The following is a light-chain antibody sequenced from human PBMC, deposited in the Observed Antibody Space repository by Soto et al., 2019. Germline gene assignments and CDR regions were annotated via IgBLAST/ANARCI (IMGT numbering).Light chain of an antibody. CDR1: QSLLHSDGKTY. CDR3: QQSFNTPFT. J-gene: IGKJ3*01. CDR2: EVS. Sequence: DIVMTQTPLSLSVTPGQPASISCKSSQSLLHSDGKTYLYWYLQKPGQPPQLLIYEVSNRFSGVPDRFSGSGSGTDFTLTIRSLQFEDFATYYCQQSFNTPFTFGPGTKVDIK. V-gene: IGKV2D-29*01.